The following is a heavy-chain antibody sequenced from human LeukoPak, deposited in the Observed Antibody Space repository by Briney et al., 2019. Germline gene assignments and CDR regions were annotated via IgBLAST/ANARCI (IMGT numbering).Heavy chain of an antibody. D-gene: IGHD4-17*01. Sequence: SETLSLTCTVSGGSISSGSYYWSWIRQPAGKGLEWIGRIYTSGSTNYNPSLKSRVTISVDTSKNQFSLRLSSVTAADSAVYYCARDYGDYNGMDVWGQGTTVTVSS. J-gene: IGHJ6*02. CDR1: GGSISSGSYY. V-gene: IGHV4-61*02. CDR3: ARDYGDYNGMDV. CDR2: IYTSGST.